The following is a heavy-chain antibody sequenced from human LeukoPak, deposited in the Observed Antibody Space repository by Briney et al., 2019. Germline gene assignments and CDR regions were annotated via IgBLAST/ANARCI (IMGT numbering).Heavy chain of an antibody. Sequence: SETLSLTCAVYGGSFSGYYWSWIRQPPGKGLEWIGEINHSGSTNYNPSLKSRVTISVDTSKNQSSLKLSSVTAADTAVYYCAVSPYYYDSSGRLFDYWGQGTLVTVSS. CDR3: AVSPYYYDSSGRLFDY. J-gene: IGHJ4*02. D-gene: IGHD3-22*01. CDR2: INHSGST. V-gene: IGHV4-34*01. CDR1: GGSFSGYY.